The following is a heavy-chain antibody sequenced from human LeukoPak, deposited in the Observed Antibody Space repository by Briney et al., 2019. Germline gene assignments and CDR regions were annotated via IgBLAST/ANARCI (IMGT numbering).Heavy chain of an antibody. Sequence: GASVKVSCKASGYTFTSYDINWVRQATGQGLEWMGWMNPNSGNTGYAQKFQGRVTMTRNTSISTAYMELSSLRSEDTAVYYCARDIGALTTQVPPDAFDIWGQGTMVTVSS. D-gene: IGHD6-6*01. CDR2: MNPNSGNT. J-gene: IGHJ3*02. CDR3: ARDIGALTTQVPPDAFDI. CDR1: GYTFTSYD. V-gene: IGHV1-8*01.